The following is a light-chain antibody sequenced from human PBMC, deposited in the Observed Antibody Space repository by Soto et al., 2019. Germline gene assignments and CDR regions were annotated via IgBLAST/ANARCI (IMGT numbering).Light chain of an antibody. V-gene: IGLV2-14*03. J-gene: IGLJ2*01. CDR3: NSYTSSSTLVV. CDR1: SNDIGSYNS. CDR2: DVT. Sequence: QAVLTQPASVSGSPGQSITISCTGTSNDIGSYNSVSWYQQYPGKAPKLIIYDVTNRPSGVSDRFSGSKSGNTASLTISGLQAEDEADYYCNSYTSSSTLVVFGGGTKLTVL.